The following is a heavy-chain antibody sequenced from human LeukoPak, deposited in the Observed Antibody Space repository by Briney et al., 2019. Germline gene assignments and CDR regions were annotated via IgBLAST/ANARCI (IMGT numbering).Heavy chain of an antibody. Sequence: HGGSLRLSCAASGFTFSDYYMSWIRQAPGKGLEWVSFISSSSPYTNYADSVKGRFTISRDNAENSMYLQMNRLRAEDTAVYYCARDLRTSSSSQIGYWGQGTLVTVSS. CDR2: ISSSSPYT. CDR1: GFTFSDYY. V-gene: IGHV3-11*06. J-gene: IGHJ4*02. D-gene: IGHD2-2*01. CDR3: ARDLRTSSSSQIGY.